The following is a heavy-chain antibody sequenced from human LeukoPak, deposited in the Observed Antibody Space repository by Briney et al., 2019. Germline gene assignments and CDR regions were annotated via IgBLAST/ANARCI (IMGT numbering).Heavy chain of an antibody. Sequence: GGSLRLSCAASGFTFSSYGMHWVRQAPGKGLEWVAVISYDGSNKYYADSVKGRFTISRDNSKNTLYLQMNSLRAEDTAVYYCATQTQNSGYDDGFDYWGQGTLVTVSS. V-gene: IGHV3-30*03. D-gene: IGHD5-12*01. CDR2: ISYDGSNK. CDR1: GFTFSSYG. J-gene: IGHJ4*02. CDR3: ATQTQNSGYDDGFDY.